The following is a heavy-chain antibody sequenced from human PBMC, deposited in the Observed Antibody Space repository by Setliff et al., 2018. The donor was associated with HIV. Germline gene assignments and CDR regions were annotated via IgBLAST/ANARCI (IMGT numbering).Heavy chain of an antibody. CDR1: RGSFSDYY. V-gene: IGHV4-34*01. J-gene: IGHJ4*02. D-gene: IGHD2-15*01. CDR2: ISPSGTT. Sequence: SETLSLTCVVYRGSFSDYYWTWIRQPPGKGLEWIGEISPSGTTNHNPFLKSRVTISVDTSKKQFSLKLNSVTAADSAIYYCAATYCRGGGRDCPQMYDYWGQGSLVTVSS. CDR3: AATYCRGGGRDCPQMYDY.